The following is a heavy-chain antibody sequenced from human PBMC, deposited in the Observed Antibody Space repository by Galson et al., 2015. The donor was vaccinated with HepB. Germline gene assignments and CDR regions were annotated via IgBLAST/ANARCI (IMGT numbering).Heavy chain of an antibody. J-gene: IGHJ3*02. CDR3: AREFCSSTSCYTGAFDI. V-gene: IGHV1-8*01. Sequence: SVKVSCKASGYTFTSYDINWVRQATGQGLEWMGWMNPNSGNTGYAQKFQGRVTMTRGTSISTAYMELSSLRSEDTAVYYCAREFCSSTSCYTGAFDIWGQGTMVTVSS. CDR2: MNPNSGNT. D-gene: IGHD2-2*02. CDR1: GYTFTSYD.